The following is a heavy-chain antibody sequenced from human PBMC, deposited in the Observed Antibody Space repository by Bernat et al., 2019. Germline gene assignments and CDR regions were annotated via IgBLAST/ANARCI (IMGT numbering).Heavy chain of an antibody. CDR1: GYTFTSYY. V-gene: IGHV1-46*03. CDR2: INPSGGST. CDR3: ARDYTSSYDSSGYYSLAY. D-gene: IGHD3-22*01. Sequence: QVQLVQSGAEVKKPGASVKVSCKASGYTFTSYYMHWVRQAPGQGLEWMGIINPSGGSTSYAQKFQGRVTMTRDTSTSTVYMELSSLRSEDTAVYYCARDYTSSYDSSGYYSLAYWGQGTLVTVSS. J-gene: IGHJ4*02.